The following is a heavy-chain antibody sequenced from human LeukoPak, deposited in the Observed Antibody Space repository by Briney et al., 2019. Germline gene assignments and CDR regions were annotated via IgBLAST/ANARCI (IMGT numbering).Heavy chain of an antibody. CDR1: GFIFSSYS. CDR3: AKEWQWLVSSPDAFDI. Sequence: GGSLRLSCAASGFIFSSYSMYWVRQAPGKGLEWLSYINRTSSPIFYADSVKGRFTISRDDAKDSLYLQMNSLRAEDTAVYYCAKEWQWLVSSPDAFDIWGQGTMVTVSS. D-gene: IGHD6-19*01. CDR2: INRTSSPI. J-gene: IGHJ3*02. V-gene: IGHV3-48*01.